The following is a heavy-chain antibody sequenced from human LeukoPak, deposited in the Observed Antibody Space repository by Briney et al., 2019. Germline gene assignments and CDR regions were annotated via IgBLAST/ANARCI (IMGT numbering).Heavy chain of an antibody. CDR2: ISYDGSNK. D-gene: IGHD3-16*01. CDR1: GFTFSSYA. J-gene: IGHJ5*02. Sequence: GRSLRLSCAASGFTFSSYAIHWVRQAPGKGLEWVALISYDGSNKYYGDSVKGRFTISRDNSKNTLYLQMNSLRAEDTAVYYCAKDGPLNVAVANNWFDPWGQGTLVTVSS. CDR3: AKDGPLNVAVANNWFDP. V-gene: IGHV3-30*04.